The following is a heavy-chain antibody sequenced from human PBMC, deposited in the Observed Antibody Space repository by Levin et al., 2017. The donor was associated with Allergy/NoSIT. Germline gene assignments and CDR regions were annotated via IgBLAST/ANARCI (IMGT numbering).Heavy chain of an antibody. CDR1: GFTFSSYG. V-gene: IGHV3-33*01. J-gene: IGHJ4*02. D-gene: IGHD6-19*01. CDR2: IWYDGSNK. CDR3: ARDDSGGYSFDY. Sequence: GGSLRLSCAASGFTFSSYGMHWVRQAPGKGLEWVAVIWYDGSNKYYADSVKGRFTISRDNSKNTLYLQMNSLRAEDTAVYYCARDDSGGYSFDYWGQGTLVTVSS.